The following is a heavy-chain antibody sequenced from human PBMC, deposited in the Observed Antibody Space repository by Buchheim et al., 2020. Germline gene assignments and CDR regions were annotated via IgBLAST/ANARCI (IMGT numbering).Heavy chain of an antibody. CDR1: GYTFANYW. J-gene: IGHJ5*02. D-gene: IGHD3-16*01. CDR2: IYPGDSDT. V-gene: IGHV5-51*01. Sequence: EVQLVQSGAEVKKSGESLKISCRGSGYTFANYWIGWVRQMPGKGLEWMGIIYPGDSDTRYSPSFQGQVTISADKGISTAYLQWSGLKASDTAMYYCAKVDVRWTGSNIWGCNWFDPWGQGTL. CDR3: AKVDVRWTGSNIWGCNWFDP.